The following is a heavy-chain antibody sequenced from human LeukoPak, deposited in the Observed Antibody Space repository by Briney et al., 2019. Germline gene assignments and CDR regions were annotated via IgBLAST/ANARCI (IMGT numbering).Heavy chain of an antibody. V-gene: IGHV4-39*01. CDR3: ARREGGGLFDY. CDR2: IYYSGST. CDR1: GGSISSSSYY. Sequence: SETLSLTCTVPGGSISSSSYYWGWIRQPPGKGLEWIGSIYYSGSTYYNPSLKSRVTISVDTSKNQFSLKLSSVTAADTAVYYCARREGGGLFDYWGQGTLVTVSS. D-gene: IGHD2-15*01. J-gene: IGHJ4*02.